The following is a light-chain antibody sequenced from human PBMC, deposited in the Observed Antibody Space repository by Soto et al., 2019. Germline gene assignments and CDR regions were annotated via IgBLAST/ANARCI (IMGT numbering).Light chain of an antibody. CDR3: TSYTKDTTYV. J-gene: IGLJ1*01. V-gene: IGLV2-14*01. CDR1: YSDIGAFDS. CDR2: GVN. Sequence: QSALTQPASVSGSPGQSITVSCTGTYSDIGAFDSVSWYQHHPGRAPKLLIFGVNRRPSGISYRFSASKSGNTASLTISGLQAEDEADYYCTSYTKDTTYVFGTGTKGTVL.